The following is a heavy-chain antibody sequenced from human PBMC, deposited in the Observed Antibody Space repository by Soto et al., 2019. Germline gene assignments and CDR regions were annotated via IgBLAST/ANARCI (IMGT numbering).Heavy chain of an antibody. V-gene: IGHV3-73*01. CDR1: GFTFSGSA. Sequence: GGSLRLSCAASGFTFSGSAMHWVRQASGKGLEWVGRIRSKANSYATAYAASVKGRFTISRDDSKNTAYLQMNSLKTEDTAVYYCTSIFGVVISPGDYYMDVWGKGTTVTVSS. D-gene: IGHD3-3*02. J-gene: IGHJ6*03. CDR2: IRSKANSYAT. CDR3: TSIFGVVISPGDYYMDV.